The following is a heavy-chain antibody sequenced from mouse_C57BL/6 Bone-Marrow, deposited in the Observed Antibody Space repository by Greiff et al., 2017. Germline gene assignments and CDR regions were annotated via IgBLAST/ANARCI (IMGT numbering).Heavy chain of an antibody. J-gene: IGHJ4*01. CDR1: GFTFSDFY. D-gene: IGHD1-1*01. CDR3: ARDAPYCDVRAMDY. V-gene: IGHV7-1*01. CDR2: SRNKANDYTT. Sequence: EVKLMESGGGLVQSGRSLRLSCATSGFTFSDFYMEWVRQAPGKGLEWIAASRNKANDYTTEYSASVKGRFIVSSDTSQSILYLQMNALRAEDTAIYYCARDAPYCDVRAMDYWGQGTSVTVSS.